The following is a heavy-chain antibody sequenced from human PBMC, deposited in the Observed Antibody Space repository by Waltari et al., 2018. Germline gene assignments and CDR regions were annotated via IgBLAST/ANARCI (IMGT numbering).Heavy chain of an antibody. Sequence: QVQLQESGPGLVKPSETLSLTCTVSGGSISSYYWIWIWQPAGKGLEGLGRSDTSGRTNDTPSLQRRVTMSVETSKTHFSRKLSSVTAADTAVYYCARGGAYGNWFDPWGQGTLVTVSS. CDR2: SDTSGRT. CDR1: GGSISSYY. V-gene: IGHV4-4*07. D-gene: IGHD4-17*01. CDR3: ARGGAYGNWFDP. J-gene: IGHJ5*02.